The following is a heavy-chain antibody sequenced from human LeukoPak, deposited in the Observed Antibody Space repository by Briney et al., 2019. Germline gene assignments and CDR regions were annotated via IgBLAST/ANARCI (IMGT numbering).Heavy chain of an antibody. CDR1: GFTFSSYW. J-gene: IGHJ4*02. CDR3: ARESKYSGYPFDY. CDR2: VNSDGSGT. V-gene: IGHV3-74*01. D-gene: IGHD5-12*01. Sequence: GGSLRLSCAASGFTFSSYWVHWVRQAPGKGLGWVSRVNSDGSGTTYADSVKGRFTISRDNAKNTLYLQKNSLRAEDTAVYYCARESKYSGYPFDYWGQGTLVTVSS.